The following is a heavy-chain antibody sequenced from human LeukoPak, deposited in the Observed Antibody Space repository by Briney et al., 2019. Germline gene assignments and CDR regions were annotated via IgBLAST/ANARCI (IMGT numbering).Heavy chain of an antibody. CDR1: GGSISSGDYY. D-gene: IGHD5-18*01. CDR2: IYYSGST. J-gene: IGHJ4*02. CDR3: ARDPGATTYSYGCFDY. V-gene: IGHV4-30-4*02. Sequence: SDTLSLTCTVSGGSISSGDYYWRWIRQPPGKGLEWIRYIYYSGSTYYNPSLKSRVTISVDTSKNQFSLKLSSVTAADTAVYYCARDPGATTYSYGCFDYWGQGTLVTVSS.